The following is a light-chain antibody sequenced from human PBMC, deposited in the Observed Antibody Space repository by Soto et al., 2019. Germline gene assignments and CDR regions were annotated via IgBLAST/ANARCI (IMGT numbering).Light chain of an antibody. CDR3: QNYNSAPPAGT. CDR1: QGINNH. J-gene: IGKJ4*01. CDR2: AAS. V-gene: IGKV1-27*01. Sequence: DFQMTQSPSSLSASVGDRVTITCRASQGINNHLAWFQQKPGKVPKVLIYAASTLQSGVPSRFXXSGAGTDCTLTISSLQPEDVATYYCQNYNSAPPAGTFGGGTKVEIK.